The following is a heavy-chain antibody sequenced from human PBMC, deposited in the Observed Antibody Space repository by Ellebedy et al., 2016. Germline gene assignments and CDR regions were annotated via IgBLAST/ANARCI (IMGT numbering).Heavy chain of an antibody. CDR2: IYGGGAS. CDR3: VTRHNGAFDF. D-gene: IGHD1-14*01. Sequence: GGSLRLSXAVSGFSVSSNDMSWVRQAPGKGLELVSLIYGGGASYYADSVKGRFSITRDKTMNRLYLHMSDLRAGDTALYYCVTRHNGAFDFWGQGTLVTVSS. J-gene: IGHJ3*01. CDR1: GFSVSSND. V-gene: IGHV3-53*01.